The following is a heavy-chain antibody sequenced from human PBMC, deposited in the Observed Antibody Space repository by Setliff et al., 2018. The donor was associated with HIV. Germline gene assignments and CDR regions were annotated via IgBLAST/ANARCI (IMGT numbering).Heavy chain of an antibody. CDR2: IYHSGST. Sequence: SETLSLTCAVSGFSISSGYYWGWIRQPPGKGLEWIGTIYHSGSTNYNPSLKRRITISVDTSKNQFSLKLSSVTAADTAVYYCAGATRGYNYGSRNAFDIWGQGTKVTVSS. V-gene: IGHV4-38-2*01. CDR1: GFSISSGYY. D-gene: IGHD5-18*01. J-gene: IGHJ3*02. CDR3: AGATRGYNYGSRNAFDI.